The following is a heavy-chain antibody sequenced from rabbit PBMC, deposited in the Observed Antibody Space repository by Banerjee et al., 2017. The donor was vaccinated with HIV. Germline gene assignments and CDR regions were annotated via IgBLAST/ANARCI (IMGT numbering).Heavy chain of an antibody. Sequence: QEQLEESGGDLVKPEGSLTITCTASGFSFSNKYVMCWVRQAPGKGLEWIGIIYGDKGRSDYASWVNGRFTISSDNAQNTVDLQMNSLTEADTATYFCARDLAGVIGWNFNLWGPGTLVTVS. V-gene: IGHV1S45*01. CDR2: IYGDKGRS. D-gene: IGHD4-1*01. CDR3: ARDLAGVIGWNFNL. CDR1: GFSFSNKYV. J-gene: IGHJ4*01.